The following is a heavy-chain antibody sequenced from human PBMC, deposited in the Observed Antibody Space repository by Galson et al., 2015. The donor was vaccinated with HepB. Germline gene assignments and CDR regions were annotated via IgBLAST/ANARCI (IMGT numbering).Heavy chain of an antibody. CDR1: GGSFSDYY. Sequence: ETLSLTCAVYGGSFSDYYWTWIRQPPGKGLEWIGDINHSGSTNYSPSLKSRVTLSVDTSKNQFSLKLNSVTAADTAVYSCARGPASVVYDYVWGSSRQPLYYLDSWGQGTLVTVSS. J-gene: IGHJ4*02. V-gene: IGHV4-34*01. D-gene: IGHD3-16*02. CDR2: INHSGST. CDR3: ARGPASVVYDYVWGSSRQPLYYLDS.